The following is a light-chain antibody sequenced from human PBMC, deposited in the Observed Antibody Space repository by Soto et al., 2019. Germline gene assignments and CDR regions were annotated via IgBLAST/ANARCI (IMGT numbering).Light chain of an antibody. CDR3: QQYYSYPRT. Sequence: AIRMTQSPSSFSASTGDRVTITCRASQGISSYLAWYQQKPGKAPKLLIYAASTLQSGVLSRFSGSGSGTEFTLTISCLQYADVATYCCQQYYSYPRTFGPGTKVDIK. CDR2: AAS. CDR1: QGISSY. J-gene: IGKJ3*01. V-gene: IGKV1-8*01.